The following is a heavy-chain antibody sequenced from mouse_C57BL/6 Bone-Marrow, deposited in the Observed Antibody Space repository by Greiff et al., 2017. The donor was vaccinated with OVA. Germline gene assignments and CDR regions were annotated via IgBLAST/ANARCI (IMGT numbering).Heavy chain of an antibody. Sequence: QVHVKQPGAELVKPGASVKLSCKASGYTFTSYWMHWVKQRPGRGLEWIGRIDPNSGGTKYNEKFKSKATLTVDKPSSTAYMQLHSLTSEDSAVYYCANSVITTVVAWCLDYAMDYWGQGTSVTVSS. J-gene: IGHJ4*01. CDR3: ANSVITTVVAWCLDYAMDY. CDR2: IDPNSGGT. CDR1: GYTFTSYW. V-gene: IGHV1-72*01. D-gene: IGHD1-1*01.